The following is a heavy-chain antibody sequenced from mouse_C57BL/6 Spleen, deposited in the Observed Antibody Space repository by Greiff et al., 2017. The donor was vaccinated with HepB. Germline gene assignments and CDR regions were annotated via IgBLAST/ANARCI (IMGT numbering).Heavy chain of an antibody. CDR2: IDPSDSYT. J-gene: IGHJ1*03. CDR3: ARRGDYYGSSYLYFDV. Sequence: QVQLQQPGAELVMPGASVKLSCKASGYTFTSYWMHWVKQRPGQGLEWIGEIDPSDSYTNYNQKFKGKSTLTVDKSSSTAYMQLSSLTSEDSAVYYCARRGDYYGSSYLYFDVGDTGTTVTVSS. V-gene: IGHV1-69*01. CDR1: GYTFTSYW. D-gene: IGHD1-1*01.